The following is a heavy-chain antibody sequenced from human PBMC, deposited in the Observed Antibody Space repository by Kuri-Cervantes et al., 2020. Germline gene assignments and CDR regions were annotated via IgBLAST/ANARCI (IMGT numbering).Heavy chain of an antibody. CDR3: ARLGYERWGPAGYFDY. CDR2: MNPNSGNT. D-gene: IGHD5-12*01. Sequence: ASVKVSCKASGYTFTSYDINWVRQATGQGLEWMGWMNPNSGNTGYAQKFQGRVTMTTDTSTSTAYMELRSLRSDDTAVCYCARLGYERWGPAGYFDYWGQGTLVTVSS. J-gene: IGHJ4*02. V-gene: IGHV1-8*01. CDR1: GYTFTSYD.